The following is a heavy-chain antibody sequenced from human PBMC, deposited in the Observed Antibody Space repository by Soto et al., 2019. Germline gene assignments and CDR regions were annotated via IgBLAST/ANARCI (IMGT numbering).Heavy chain of an antibody. J-gene: IGHJ4*02. Sequence: QLQLQESGPGLVKPSETLSLTCTVSGGSISSSSYYWGWIRQPPGKGLEWIGSIYYSGSTYYNPSLKSRVTISVDTSKNQFSLKLSSVTAADTAVYYCASVSYYDSSGYYDYWGQGTLVTVSS. CDR1: GGSISSSSYY. CDR3: ASVSYYDSSGYYDY. CDR2: IYYSGST. D-gene: IGHD3-22*01. V-gene: IGHV4-39*01.